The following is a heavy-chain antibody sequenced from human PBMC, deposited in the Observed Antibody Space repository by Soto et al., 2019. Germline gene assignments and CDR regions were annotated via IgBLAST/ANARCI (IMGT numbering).Heavy chain of an antibody. CDR3: AREIMGARYGLDV. CDR2: VYYSGNT. J-gene: IGHJ6*02. CDR1: GVPVSSGSYY. V-gene: IGHV4-61*01. D-gene: IGHD2-8*01. Sequence: PSETLSLTCTVSGVPVSSGSYYWSWIRQPPGKGLEWIGYVYYSGNTNYSPSLKSRVTISIDTSDNQFSLKLTSMTAADTAVYYCAREIMGARYGLDVWGQGTTVTVSS.